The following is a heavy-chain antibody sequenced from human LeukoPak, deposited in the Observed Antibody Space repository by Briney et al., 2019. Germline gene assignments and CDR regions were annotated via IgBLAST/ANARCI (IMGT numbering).Heavy chain of an antibody. CDR3: AKDKKVYGDYGGNWFDP. V-gene: IGHV3-21*01. CDR2: ISSSSSYI. D-gene: IGHD4-17*01. J-gene: IGHJ5*02. CDR1: GFTVSSNY. Sequence: GGSLRLSCAASGFTVSSNYMTWVRQAPGKGLEWVSSISSSSSYIYYADSVKGRFTISRDNAKNSLYLQMNSLRAEDTAVYYCAKDKKVYGDYGGNWFDPWGQGTLVTVSS.